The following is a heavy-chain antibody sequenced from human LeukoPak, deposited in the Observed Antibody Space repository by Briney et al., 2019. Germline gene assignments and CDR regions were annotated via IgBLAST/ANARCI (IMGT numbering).Heavy chain of an antibody. J-gene: IGHJ4*02. CDR3: ARRRRDGYNFPDK. Sequence: ASVKVSCKTSGYTFTTYSMNWVRQAPGQGLEWMGWINTNTGNPTYAQGFTGRFVFSLDTSVSTAYLQISSLKPEDTAVYYCARRRRDGYNFPDKWGQGTLVTVSS. CDR2: INTNTGNP. V-gene: IGHV7-4-1*02. CDR1: GYTFTTYS. D-gene: IGHD5-24*01.